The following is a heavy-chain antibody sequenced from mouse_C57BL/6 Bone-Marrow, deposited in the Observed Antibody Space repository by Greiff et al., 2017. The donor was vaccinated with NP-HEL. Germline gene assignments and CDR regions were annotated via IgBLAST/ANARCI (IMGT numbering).Heavy chain of an antibody. J-gene: IGHJ3*01. CDR2: IDPNCGGT. D-gene: IGHD2-1*01. Sequence: DQLQQPGAERGKTGAAGKLSCKAAGDTCTSYGMHGGKQRRGRGSEWIGRIDPNCGGTNNNEKYKSKATLTVDKPSSRAYMQLSSLTSEDSAVYYCAREYGNYDWFAYWGQGTLVTVSA. CDR3: AREYGNYDWFAY. V-gene: IGHV1-72*01. CDR1: GDTCTSYG.